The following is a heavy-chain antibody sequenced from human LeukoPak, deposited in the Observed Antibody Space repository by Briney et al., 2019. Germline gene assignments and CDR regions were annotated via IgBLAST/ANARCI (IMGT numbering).Heavy chain of an antibody. CDR2: ISGSGGST. Sequence: GGSLRLSCAASGFTFSSYAMSWVRQAPGEGLEWVSAISGSGGSTYYADSVKGRFTISRDNSKNTLYLQMNSLRAEDTVVYYCAKDRRVRLQLAYNFDYWGQGTLVTVSS. J-gene: IGHJ4*02. CDR1: GFTFSSYA. D-gene: IGHD6-13*01. CDR3: AKDRRVRLQLAYNFDY. V-gene: IGHV3-23*01.